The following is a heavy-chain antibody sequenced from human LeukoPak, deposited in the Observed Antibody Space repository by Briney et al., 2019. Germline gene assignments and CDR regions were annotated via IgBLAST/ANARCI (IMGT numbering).Heavy chain of an antibody. V-gene: IGHV1-69*06. CDR2: IIPIFGTA. Sequence: ASVKVSCKASGGTFSSYAISWVRQAPGQGLEWMGGIIPIFGTANYAQKFQGRVTITADKSTSTAYMELSSLRSEVTAVYYCARESVVPAAISAFDIWGQGTMVTVSS. D-gene: IGHD2-2*02. CDR1: GGTFSSYA. J-gene: IGHJ3*02. CDR3: ARESVVPAAISAFDI.